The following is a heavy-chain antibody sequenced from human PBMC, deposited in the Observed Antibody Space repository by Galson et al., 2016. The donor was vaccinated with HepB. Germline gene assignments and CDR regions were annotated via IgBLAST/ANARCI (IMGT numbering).Heavy chain of an antibody. J-gene: IGHJ4*02. Sequence: SETLSLTCTVSAGSITSYYWSWIRQSPGKGLGWIGYIYHSGDTHYNPSLKSRVTMSVDTSKNQFSLRLRLVTAADTAVYYCAAMKNIDFDYWGQGTRVTVSS. CDR1: AGSITSYY. D-gene: IGHD2/OR15-2a*01. V-gene: IGHV4-59*01. CDR3: AAMKNIDFDY. CDR2: IYHSGDT.